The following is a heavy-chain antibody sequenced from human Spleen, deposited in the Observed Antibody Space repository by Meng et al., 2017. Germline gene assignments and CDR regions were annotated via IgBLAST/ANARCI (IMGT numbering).Heavy chain of an antibody. Sequence: SETLSLTCTVSGGSISSYYWSWIRQPPGKGLEWIGYIYYSGSTNYNPSLKSRVTISVDTSRNQFSLKLSSVTAADMAVYYCARDRDYANFDYWGQGTLVTVSS. V-gene: IGHV4-59*12. D-gene: IGHD4-17*01. CDR1: GGSISSYY. CDR2: IYYSGST. CDR3: ARDRDYANFDY. J-gene: IGHJ4*02.